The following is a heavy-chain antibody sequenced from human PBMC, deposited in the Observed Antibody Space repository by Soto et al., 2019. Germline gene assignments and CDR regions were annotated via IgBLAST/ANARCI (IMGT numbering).Heavy chain of an antibody. CDR1: GGSISSYY. CDR3: ARTYSSSWSPYYFDY. J-gene: IGHJ4*02. CDR2: IYYSGST. D-gene: IGHD6-13*01. V-gene: IGHV4-59*01. Sequence: SETLSLTCTVSGGSISSYYWSWIRQPPGKGLEWIGYIYYSGSTNYNPSLKSRVTISVDTSKNQFSLKLNSVTAADTAVYYCARTYSSSWSPYYFDYWGQGTLVTVSS.